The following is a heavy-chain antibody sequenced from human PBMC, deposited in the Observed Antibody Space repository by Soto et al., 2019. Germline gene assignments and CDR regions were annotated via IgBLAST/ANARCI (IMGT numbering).Heavy chain of an antibody. J-gene: IGHJ4*02. V-gene: IGHV4-39*01. D-gene: IGHD3-10*01. CDR2: IYYSGST. CDR3: ARTSGFSVDY. CDR1: GGSISSSSYY. Sequence: SDTLSLTCTVSGGSISSSSYYWGWIRQPPGKGLEWIGSIYYSGSTYYNPSLKSRVTISVDTSKNQFSLKLSSVTAADTAVYYCARTSGFSVDYWGQGTLVTVSS.